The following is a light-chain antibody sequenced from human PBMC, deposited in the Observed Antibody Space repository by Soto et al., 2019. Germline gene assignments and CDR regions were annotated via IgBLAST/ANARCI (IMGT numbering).Light chain of an antibody. CDR1: QSIDRW. J-gene: IGKJ2*03. CDR3: QQCKSYYS. CDR2: DAY. Sequence: DIQMTQSPSTLSASVGDRVTITCRASQSIDRWLAWYQRKPGKAPKLLIYDAYTLQSGVSSRFSGSGSGTEFTLTISSLQPDDFATYYRQQCKSYYSFGQGTKLEIK. V-gene: IGKV1-5*01.